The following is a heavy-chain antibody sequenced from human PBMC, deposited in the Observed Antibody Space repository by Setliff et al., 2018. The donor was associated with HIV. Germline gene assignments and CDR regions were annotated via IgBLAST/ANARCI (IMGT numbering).Heavy chain of an antibody. CDR2: IYPGDSHT. J-gene: IGHJ4*02. Sequence: GESLKISCQGSGYYFTTFWIAWVRQMPGKGLEWMGFIYPGDSHTTYSPSFQGQVTISADKSISTAYLQWSSLKASDTAMYYCARHGGYNPLDYWGQGTLVTVSS. CDR1: GYYFTTFW. V-gene: IGHV5-51*01. CDR3: ARHGGYNPLDY. D-gene: IGHD5-12*01.